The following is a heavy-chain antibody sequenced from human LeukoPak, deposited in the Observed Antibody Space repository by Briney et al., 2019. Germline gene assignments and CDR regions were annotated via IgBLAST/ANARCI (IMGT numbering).Heavy chain of an antibody. V-gene: IGHV1-24*01. J-gene: IGHJ5*02. CDR1: GYTLTELS. Sequence: GASVKVSCKVSGYTLTELSMHWVRQAPGKGLEWMGGFDPEDGETIYAQKFQGRVTMTEDTSTDTAYMELSSLRSEDTAVYYCATNRGVHCSSTSCYMYNWFDPWGQGTLVTVSS. D-gene: IGHD2-2*02. CDR3: ATNRGVHCSSTSCYMYNWFDP. CDR2: FDPEDGET.